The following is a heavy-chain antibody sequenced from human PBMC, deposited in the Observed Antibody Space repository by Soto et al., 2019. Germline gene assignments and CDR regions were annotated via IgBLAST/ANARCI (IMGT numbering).Heavy chain of an antibody. J-gene: IGHJ6*02. CDR1: GFTFSSYG. D-gene: IGHD6-6*01. Sequence: QVQLVESGGGVVQPGRSLRLSCAASGFTFSSYGMHWVRQAPGKGLEWVAVISYDGSNKYYADSVKGRFTISRDNSKNTLYLQMNSLRAEDTAVYYCAKDDLVVWGQGTTVTDSS. CDR2: ISYDGSNK. CDR3: AKDDLVV. V-gene: IGHV3-30*18.